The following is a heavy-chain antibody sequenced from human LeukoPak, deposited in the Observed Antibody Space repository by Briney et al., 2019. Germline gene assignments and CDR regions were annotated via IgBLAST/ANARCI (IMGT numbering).Heavy chain of an antibody. CDR3: ASCSLAVAAPRWFDP. J-gene: IGHJ5*02. V-gene: IGHV4-34*01. Sequence: PETLSLTCAVYGGSFSGYYWSWIRQPPGKGLEWIGEINHSGSTNYNPSLKSRVTISVDTSKNQFSLKLSSVTAPDTAVYYCASCSLAVAAPRWFDPWGQGTLVTVSS. CDR2: INHSGST. CDR1: GGSFSGYY. D-gene: IGHD6-19*01.